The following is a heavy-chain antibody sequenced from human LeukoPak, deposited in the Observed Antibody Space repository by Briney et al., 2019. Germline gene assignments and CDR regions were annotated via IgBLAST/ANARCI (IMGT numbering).Heavy chain of an antibody. D-gene: IGHD1-26*01. J-gene: IGHJ4*02. V-gene: IGHV3-53*01. CDR3: ARDRLSGSYVDY. CDR2: IYSGGST. CDR1: GFTVSSNY. Sequence: GGSLSFSCAASGFTVSSNYRSWVRQAPGQVLEWGTVIYSGGSTYYAASVKGRFTISSDNSKNTLYLQMNSLRAEDTGVYYCARDRLSGSYVDYWGQGTLVTVSS.